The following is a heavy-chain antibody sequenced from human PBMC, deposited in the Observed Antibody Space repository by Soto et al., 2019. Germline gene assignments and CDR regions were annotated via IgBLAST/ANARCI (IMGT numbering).Heavy chain of an antibody. V-gene: IGHV1-2*02. CDR3: ARDIRRGMRAEQPDS. J-gene: IGHJ5*01. CDR2: IHPNSGIT. CDR1: GYSFIDYF. Sequence: QVQLVQSGAEVKKPGASMKVSCKASGYSFIDYFMHWVRQAPGQGLQWVGSIHPNSGITKFSPEFLGRVTMTMDTYLHTAYLELDGLTSDASGMFFCARDIRRGMRAEQPDSWGQGTQLTVSS. D-gene: IGHD2-8*01.